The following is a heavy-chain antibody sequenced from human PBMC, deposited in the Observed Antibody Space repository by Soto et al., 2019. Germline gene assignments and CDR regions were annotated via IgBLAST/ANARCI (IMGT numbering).Heavy chain of an antibody. D-gene: IGHD1-26*01. CDR1: GFTFTTLV. J-gene: IGHJ3*02. CDR3: ATGGKWELKAFDI. CDR2: IVVGSGNT. Sequence: SVKVSCKASGFTFTTLVVLWARQARGHPLEWIGWIVVGSGNTNYAQKYQERVTITRDMSTGTAYMELSSLRSEDTAVYYCATGGKWELKAFDIWG. V-gene: IGHV1-58*01.